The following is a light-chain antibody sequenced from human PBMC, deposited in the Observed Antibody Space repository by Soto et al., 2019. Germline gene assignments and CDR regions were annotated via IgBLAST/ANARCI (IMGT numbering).Light chain of an antibody. J-gene: IGLJ1*01. CDR3: CSYAGSYTSYV. CDR1: SSNIGSNY. CDR2: SNS. V-gene: IGLV1-47*02. Sequence: QSVLTQPPSASGTPGQRVTISCSGSSSNIGSNYVYWYQQLPGTAPKLLIYSNSQRPSGVPDRFSGSKSGNTASLTICGLQAEDEADYYCCSYAGSYTSYVFGTGTKVTVL.